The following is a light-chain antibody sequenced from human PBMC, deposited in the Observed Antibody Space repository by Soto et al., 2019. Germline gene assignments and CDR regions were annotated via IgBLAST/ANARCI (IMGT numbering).Light chain of an antibody. V-gene: IGKV1-5*01. CDR2: DAS. Sequence: DIQMTQSPSALSASVGDRATITCRASQSISSWLAWYQQKPGKAPKLLIYDASTLQSRVPSRYSGSGSGTEFTLTTSNLQPDDFATYYCQQYESYSPWTFGQGTKVEIK. CDR1: QSISSW. J-gene: IGKJ1*01. CDR3: QQYESYSPWT.